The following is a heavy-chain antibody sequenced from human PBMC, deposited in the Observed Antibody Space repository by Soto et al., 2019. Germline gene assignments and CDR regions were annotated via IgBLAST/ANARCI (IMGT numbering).Heavy chain of an antibody. CDR1: GFTFSSYW. D-gene: IGHD3-3*01. CDR2: IKQDGSEK. CDR3: AGVWSSPYYFDMDV. J-gene: IGHJ6*03. V-gene: IGHV3-7*04. Sequence: PGGSLRLSCAASGFTFSSYWMSWVRQAPGKGLEWVANIKQDGSEKYYVDSVKGRFTISRDNAKNSLYLQMNSLRAEDTAVYYCAGVWSSPYYFDMDVWGTRTTGTASS.